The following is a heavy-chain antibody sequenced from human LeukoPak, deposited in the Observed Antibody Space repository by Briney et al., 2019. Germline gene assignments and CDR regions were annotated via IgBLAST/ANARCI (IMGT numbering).Heavy chain of an antibody. CDR3: ARRNDYVWGSYRQSPYYFDY. V-gene: IGHV1-69*06. D-gene: IGHD3-16*02. CDR1: GGTFSSYA. Sequence: ASVKVSCKASGGTFSSYAISWVRQAPGQGLEWMGGIIPIFGTANYAQKFQGRVTITADKSTSTAYMELSSLRSEDTAVYYCARRNDYVWGSYRQSPYYFDYWGQGTLVTVSS. CDR2: IIPIFGTA. J-gene: IGHJ4*02.